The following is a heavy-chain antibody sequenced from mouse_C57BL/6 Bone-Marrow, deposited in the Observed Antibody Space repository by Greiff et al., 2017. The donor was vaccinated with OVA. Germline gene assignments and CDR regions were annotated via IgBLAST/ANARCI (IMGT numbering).Heavy chain of an antibody. CDR1: GYTFTDYN. D-gene: IGHD3-2*02. CDR3: ARGSSGPWFAY. Sequence: VQLQQSGPELVKPGASVKIPCKASGYTFTDYNMDWVKQSHGKSLEWIGDINPNNGGTIYNQKFKGKATLTVDKSSSTAYMELRSLTSEDTAVYYCARGSSGPWFAYWGQGTLVTVSA. CDR2: INPNNGGT. V-gene: IGHV1-18*01. J-gene: IGHJ3*01.